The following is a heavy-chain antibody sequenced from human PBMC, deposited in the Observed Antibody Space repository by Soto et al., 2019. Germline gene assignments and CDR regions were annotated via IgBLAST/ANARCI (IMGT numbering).Heavy chain of an antibody. D-gene: IGHD2-2*01. Sequence: SVKVSCKASGGTFSSYAISWVRQAPGQGLEWMGGIIPIFGTANYAQKFQGRVTITADESTSTAYMELSSLRSEDTAVYYCARDPPWEAAMPPYYYGMDVWGQGTTVNVSS. CDR2: IIPIFGTA. V-gene: IGHV1-69*13. CDR3: ARDPPWEAAMPPYYYGMDV. J-gene: IGHJ6*02. CDR1: GGTFSSYA.